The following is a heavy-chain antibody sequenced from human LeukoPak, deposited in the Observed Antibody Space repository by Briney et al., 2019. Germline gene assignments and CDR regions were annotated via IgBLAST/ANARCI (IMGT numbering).Heavy chain of an antibody. V-gene: IGHV4-59*08. CDR1: GGSISSYS. Sequence: PSETLSLTCTVSGGSISSYSWGWIRQPPGKGLEWIGHIYYSGSTSYNPSLKSRVTMSVDTSKNQFSLKLSSVTAADTAVYYCARRFQDNSWSEYFDYWGQGTLVTVSS. CDR2: IYYSGST. CDR3: ARRFQDNSWSEYFDY. D-gene: IGHD6-13*01. J-gene: IGHJ4*02.